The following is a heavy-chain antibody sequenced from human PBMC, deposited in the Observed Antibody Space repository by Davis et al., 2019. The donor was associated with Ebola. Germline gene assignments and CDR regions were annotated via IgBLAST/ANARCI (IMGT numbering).Heavy chain of an antibody. CDR2: ISGSGDSR. J-gene: IGHJ6*04. V-gene: IGHV3-23*01. CDR3: AIMDV. Sequence: PGGSLRLSCAASGFIFGSYAMSWVRQAPGKGLEWVSTISGSGDSRKYADSVKGRFTISRDKPKNTLYLQMHSLRAEDTAVYYCAIMDVWGKGTTVTVSS. CDR1: GFIFGSYA.